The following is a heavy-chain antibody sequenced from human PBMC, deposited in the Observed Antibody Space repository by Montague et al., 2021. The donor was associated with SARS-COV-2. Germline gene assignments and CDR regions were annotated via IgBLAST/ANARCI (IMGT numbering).Heavy chain of an antibody. D-gene: IGHD3-10*01. V-gene: IGHV4-34*01. J-gene: IGHJ6*03. CDR3: ARLGDGVVPSPILGVGPYYAYDYMDV. CDR1: GGSFSTYS. CDR2: IHHGGST. Sequence: SETLSLTCAVHGGSFSTYSLNWICQPPGKGLEWIGEIHHGGSTNYNSSLKIRVTISADTSKYKVPLKLTSVSAADTAVYYCARLGDGVVPSPILGVGPYYAYDYMDVWGKGTTVTVSS.